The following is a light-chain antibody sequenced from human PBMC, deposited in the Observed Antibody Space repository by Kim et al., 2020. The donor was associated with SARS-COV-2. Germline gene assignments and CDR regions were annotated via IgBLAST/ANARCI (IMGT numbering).Light chain of an antibody. J-gene: IGLJ2*01. CDR3: NCRDSSGNHLV. V-gene: IGLV3-19*01. CDR2: GEN. Sequence: SSELTQDPAVSVALGQTVRITCQGDSLRNYYASWYQQKPGQASVFVIYGENNRPSGIPDRFSGSFSGNTASLTITGAQAEDEADYYCNCRDSSGNHLVFGGGTQLTVL. CDR1: SLRNYY.